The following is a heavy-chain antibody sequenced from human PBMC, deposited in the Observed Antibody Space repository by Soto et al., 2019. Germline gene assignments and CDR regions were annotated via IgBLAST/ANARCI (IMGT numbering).Heavy chain of an antibody. CDR1: GYTLTELS. J-gene: IGHJ6*02. CDR3: ATGGVAVAETGYYYGMDV. D-gene: IGHD6-19*01. V-gene: IGHV1-24*01. CDR2: FDPEDGET. Sequence: QVQLVQSGAEVKKPGASVKVSCKVSGYTLTELSMHWVRQAPGKGLEWMGGFDPEDGETIYAQKFQGRVTMTEDTSTDTAYMELSSLRSEDTAVYYCATGGVAVAETGYYYGMDVWGQGTTVTVSS.